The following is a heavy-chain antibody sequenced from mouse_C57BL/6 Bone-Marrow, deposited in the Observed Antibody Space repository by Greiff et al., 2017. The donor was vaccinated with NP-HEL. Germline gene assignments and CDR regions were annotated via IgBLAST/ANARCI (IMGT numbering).Heavy chain of an antibody. J-gene: IGHJ1*03. CDR1: GYTFTSYG. D-gene: IGHD1-1*02. CDR3: ARSGWYWYFDV. Sequence: VQLQESGAELARPGASVKLSCKASGYTFTSYGISWVKQRTGQGLEWIGEIYPRSGNTYYNEKFKGKATLTADKSSSTAYMELRSLTSEDSAVYFCARSGWYWYFDVWGTGTTVTVSS. V-gene: IGHV1-81*01. CDR2: IYPRSGNT.